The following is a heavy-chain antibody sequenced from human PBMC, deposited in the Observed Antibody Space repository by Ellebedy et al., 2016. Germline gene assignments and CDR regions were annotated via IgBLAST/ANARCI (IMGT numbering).Heavy chain of an antibody. J-gene: IGHJ4*02. CDR1: GFTFDDYG. CDR2: INWNGGST. CDR3: ARGTDNRRPSQGSSGTSGGFGL. V-gene: IGHV3-20*04. D-gene: IGHD6-25*01. Sequence: GESLKISXAASGFTFDDYGMSWVRQAPGKGLEWVSGINWNGGSTGYADSVKGRFTISRDNAKNSLFLQMDSLREDDSAIYYCARGTDNRRPSQGSSGTSGGFGLWGPGTLVTVSS.